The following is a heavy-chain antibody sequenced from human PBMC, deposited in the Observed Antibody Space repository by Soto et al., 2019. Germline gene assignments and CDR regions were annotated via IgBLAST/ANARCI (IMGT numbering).Heavy chain of an antibody. CDR3: TTDSYFTLKLVRFDY. CDR2: ISGSGGST. D-gene: IGHD3-22*01. Sequence: GGSMRLCCAASGLTFSSYAMSWVRQAPGKGLEWVSAISGSGGSTYYADSVKGRFTISRDNSKNTLYLQMNSLRAEDTAVYYCTTDSYFTLKLVRFDYWGLGTLVTVSS. J-gene: IGHJ4*01. V-gene: IGHV3-23*01. CDR1: GLTFSSYA.